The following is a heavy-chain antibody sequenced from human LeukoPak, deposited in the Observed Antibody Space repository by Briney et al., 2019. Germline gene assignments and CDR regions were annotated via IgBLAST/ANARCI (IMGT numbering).Heavy chain of an antibody. D-gene: IGHD3-10*01. V-gene: IGHV3-33*01. Sequence: GGSLRLSCAASGFTFRSHGMHWVRQAPGKGLEWVAFIWYDGSNKYYTDSVKGRFTISRDNSKNTLYLQMNSLRDEDTAVYYCARAGETVYNWFDPWGQGTLVTVSS. J-gene: IGHJ5*02. CDR3: ARAGETVYNWFDP. CDR2: IWYDGSNK. CDR1: GFTFRSHG.